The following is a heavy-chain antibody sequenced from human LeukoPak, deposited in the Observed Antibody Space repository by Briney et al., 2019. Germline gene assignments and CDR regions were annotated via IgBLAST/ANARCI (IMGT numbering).Heavy chain of an antibody. D-gene: IGHD6-6*01. V-gene: IGHV3-23*01. CDR2: ISGSGGST. CDR1: GFTFSSYA. J-gene: IGHJ4*02. Sequence: PGGSLRLSCVASGFTFSSYAMSWVRQAPGKGLEWVSAISGSGGSTYYADSVRGRFTISRDNSKNTLFMQMNSLRAEDTAVYFSAKGKGSSPRGRFDNWGQGTLVTVSS. CDR3: AKGKGSSPRGRFDN.